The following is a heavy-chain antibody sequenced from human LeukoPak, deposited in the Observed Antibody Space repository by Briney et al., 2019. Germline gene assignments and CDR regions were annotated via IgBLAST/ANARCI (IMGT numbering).Heavy chain of an antibody. Sequence: GGSLRLSCAASGFTFSSYAMTWVRQAPGKGLEWLSAIGGGGCCASYPDSVKGRFTISRDNSKNTLYLQMNSLRAEDTAVYYCAKIDAMSGTYFDYWGQGTLVTVSS. V-gene: IGHV3-23*01. CDR1: GFTFSSYA. D-gene: IGHD1-26*01. CDR3: AKIDAMSGTYFDY. CDR2: IGGGGCCA. J-gene: IGHJ4*02.